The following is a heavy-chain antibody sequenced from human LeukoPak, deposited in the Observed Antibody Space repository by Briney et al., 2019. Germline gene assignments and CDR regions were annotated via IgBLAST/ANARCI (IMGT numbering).Heavy chain of an antibody. V-gene: IGHV4-39*01. CDR1: GGSICSSNYY. D-gene: IGHD2/OR15-2a*01. J-gene: IGHJ4*02. CDR3: ARLPEYPDY. CDR2: IYYSGST. Sequence: SETLSLTCTVSGGSICSSNYYWGWIRQPPGKGLEWIGSIYYSGSTYYNPSLKSRVTISVDTSKDQFSLKLSSVTAATTAVYYCARLPEYPDYWGQGTLVTVSS.